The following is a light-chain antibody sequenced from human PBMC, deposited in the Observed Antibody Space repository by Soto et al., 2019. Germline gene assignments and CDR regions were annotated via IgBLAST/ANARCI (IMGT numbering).Light chain of an antibody. J-gene: IGLJ2*01. CDR2: EVT. CDR1: SSDVGNFNL. Sequence: QSVLTQPASVSGSPGQSITVSFTGTSSDVGNFNLVSWYQQHPGKVPKLLIYEVTKRPSGISDRFSGSKSGNTASLTISGLQAEDEAYYYCCSYAGSTTRIFGGGTKVTVL. V-gene: IGLV2-23*02. CDR3: CSYAGSTTRI.